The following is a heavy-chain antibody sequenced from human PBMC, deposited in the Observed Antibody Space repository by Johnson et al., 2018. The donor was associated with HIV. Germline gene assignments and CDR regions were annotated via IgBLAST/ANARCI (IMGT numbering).Heavy chain of an antibody. J-gene: IGHJ3*02. Sequence: VQLVESGGGLVQPGGSLRLSCAASGFTFSSYDMHWVRQATGKGLEWVSAIGTAGDTYYPGSVQGRFTISRENAKNSLYLQMNSLRAGDTAVYYCARGGAAAGGAFDIWGQGTMVTVSS. D-gene: IGHD6-13*01. V-gene: IGHV3-13*01. CDR2: IGTAGDT. CDR3: ARGGAAAGGAFDI. CDR1: GFTFSSYD.